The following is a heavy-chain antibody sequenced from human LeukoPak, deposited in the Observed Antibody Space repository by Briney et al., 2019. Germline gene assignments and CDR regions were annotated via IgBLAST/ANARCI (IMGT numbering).Heavy chain of an antibody. V-gene: IGHV1-8*01. D-gene: IGHD2-21*02. CDR3: ARGPELAYCGGDCYSLDFQH. J-gene: IGHJ1*01. Sequence: ASVKASCKASGYTFTSYDINWVRQATGQGLEWMGWMNPNSGNTGYAQKFQGRVTMTRNTSISTAYMELSSLRSEDTAVYYCARGPELAYCGGDCYSLDFQHWGQGTLVTVSS. CDR2: MNPNSGNT. CDR1: GYTFTSYD.